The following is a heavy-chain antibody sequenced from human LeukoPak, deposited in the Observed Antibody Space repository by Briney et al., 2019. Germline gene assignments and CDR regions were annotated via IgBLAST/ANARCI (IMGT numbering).Heavy chain of an antibody. CDR1: GFTFTRNC. J-gene: IGHJ4*02. Sequence: GGSLRLSCTASGFTFTRNCMHWVRQAPGKGLEWVAAIPHDGSSALYADSVKGRFIISRDNSKNTQYLQMNSLRIEDSAVYYCARNRYDSSGYPDYWGQGTLVTVSS. CDR3: ARNRYDSSGYPDY. D-gene: IGHD3-22*01. V-gene: IGHV3-30-3*01. CDR2: IPHDGSSA.